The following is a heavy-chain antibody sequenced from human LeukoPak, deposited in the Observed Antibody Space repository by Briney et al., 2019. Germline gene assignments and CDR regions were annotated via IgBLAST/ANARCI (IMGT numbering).Heavy chain of an antibody. CDR2: MFYSGNT. CDR1: GGSIISSSYY. CDR3: ARHVVGNYDLSSFDH. Sequence: PSETLSLTCGVSGGSIISSSYYWGWIRQPPGKGLEWIASMFYSGNTYYNPSLKSRVTMSVDTTENQFSLKLSSVTAADTAVYYCARHVVGNYDLSSFDHWGQGSLVTVSS. J-gene: IGHJ4*02. V-gene: IGHV4-39*01. D-gene: IGHD2-21*01.